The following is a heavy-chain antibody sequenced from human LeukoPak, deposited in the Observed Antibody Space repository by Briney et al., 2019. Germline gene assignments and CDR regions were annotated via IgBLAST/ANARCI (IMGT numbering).Heavy chain of an antibody. V-gene: IGHV3-23*01. Sequence: TGGSLTLFCAASGFTFSSYAMSWVRQAPGKGLEWVSALSGSGGSTYYADSVTGRFTISRDNAQTSLYLQMNSLRAEDTAVYYCADGDYYWGQGTLVTVSS. D-gene: IGHD4-17*01. CDR1: GFTFSSYA. J-gene: IGHJ4*02. CDR3: ADGDYY. CDR2: LSGSGGST.